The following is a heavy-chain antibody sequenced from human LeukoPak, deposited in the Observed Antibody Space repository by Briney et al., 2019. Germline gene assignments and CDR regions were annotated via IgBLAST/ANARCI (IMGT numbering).Heavy chain of an antibody. CDR3: ARGARAFSSSWYVDAFDI. CDR1: GYTLTSYD. Sequence: ASVKVSCKASGYTLTSYDINWVRQATGQGLEWMGWMNPNSGNTGYAQKFQGRVTMTRNTSISTAYMELSSLRSEDTAVYYCARGARAFSSSWYVDAFDIWGQGTMVTVSS. J-gene: IGHJ3*02. V-gene: IGHV1-8*01. CDR2: MNPNSGNT. D-gene: IGHD6-13*01.